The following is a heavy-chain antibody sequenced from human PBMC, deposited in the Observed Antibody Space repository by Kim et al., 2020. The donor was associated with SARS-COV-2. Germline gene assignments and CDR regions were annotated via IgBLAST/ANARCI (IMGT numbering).Heavy chain of an antibody. CDR2: IYSGGST. J-gene: IGHJ4*02. D-gene: IGHD6-13*01. V-gene: IGHV3-53*01. Sequence: GGSLRLSCAASGFTVSSNYMSWVRQAPGKGLEWVSVIYSGGSTYYADSVKGRFTISRDNSKNTLYLQMNSLRAEDTAVYYCARERLEADSSSWYGGGDYWGQGTPVTVSS. CDR1: GFTVSSNY. CDR3: ARERLEADSSSWYGGGDY.